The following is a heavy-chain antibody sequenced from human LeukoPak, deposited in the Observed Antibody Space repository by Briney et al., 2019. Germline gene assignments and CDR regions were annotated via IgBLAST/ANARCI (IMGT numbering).Heavy chain of an antibody. Sequence: PGGSLRLSCTASGFTFSSYGMHWVRQAPGKGLEWVAVISYDGSNKYYADSVKGRFTISRDNSKNTLYPQMNSLRAEDTAVYYCAKDGDYGGNYGMDVWGQGTTVTVSS. J-gene: IGHJ6*02. CDR3: AKDGDYGGNYGMDV. V-gene: IGHV3-30*18. D-gene: IGHD4-23*01. CDR2: ISYDGSNK. CDR1: GFTFSSYG.